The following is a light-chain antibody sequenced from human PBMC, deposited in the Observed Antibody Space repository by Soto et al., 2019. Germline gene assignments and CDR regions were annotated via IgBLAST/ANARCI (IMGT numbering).Light chain of an antibody. CDR3: QQYNNWPPGYT. CDR2: GAS. CDR1: QSVSSN. V-gene: IGKV3-15*01. J-gene: IGKJ2*01. Sequence: EIVMTQSPATLSVSPGERATLSCRASQSVSSNLAWYQQKPGQAPRLLIYGASTRATGIPARFSGSGSGTXXTXXXSXXQXXXXAVYYCQQYNNWPPGYTFGQGTKLEIK.